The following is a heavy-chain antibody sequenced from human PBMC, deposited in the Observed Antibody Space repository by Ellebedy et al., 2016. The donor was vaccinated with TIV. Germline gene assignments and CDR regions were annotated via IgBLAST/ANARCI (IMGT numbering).Heavy chain of an antibody. CDR3: ARYYYDSSGYPLLWY. CDR2: IYYSGST. Sequence: MPSETLSLTCTVSGGSISSYYWSWIRQPPGKGLEWIGYIYYSGSTNYNPSLKSRVTISVDTSKNQFSLKLSSVTAADTAVYYCARYYYDSSGYPLLWYWGQGTLVTVSS. V-gene: IGHV4-59*08. CDR1: GGSISSYY. J-gene: IGHJ4*02. D-gene: IGHD3-22*01.